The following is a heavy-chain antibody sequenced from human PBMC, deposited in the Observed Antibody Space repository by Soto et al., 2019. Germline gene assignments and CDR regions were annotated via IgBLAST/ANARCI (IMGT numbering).Heavy chain of an antibody. Sequence: QVQLVQSGGALVTPGGSLRLSCAASGFTFSDYAMNWIRQAPGRGLEWISYIGPRGSTVYYADSVKGRFTISRDNARKSLFLQMNILRVEDTAVYYCARGTDYYPYWGQGRLVTVSS. J-gene: IGHJ4*02. CDR2: IGPRGSTV. V-gene: IGHV3-11*01. CDR1: GFTFSDYA. CDR3: ARGTDYYPY.